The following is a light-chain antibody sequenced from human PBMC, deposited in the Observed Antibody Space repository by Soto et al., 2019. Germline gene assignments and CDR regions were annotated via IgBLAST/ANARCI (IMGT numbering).Light chain of an antibody. Sequence: QSALTQPASVSGSPGQSITISCTGTSSDVGAYNYVSWYQQHPGKAPKLMIYDISNRPSRVSDRFSGSKSGNTASLTISGLQADDEADYYCTSYTSSSTLGVFGTGTKVTV. J-gene: IGLJ1*01. V-gene: IGLV2-14*01. CDR2: DIS. CDR3: TSYTSSSTLGV. CDR1: SSDVGAYNY.